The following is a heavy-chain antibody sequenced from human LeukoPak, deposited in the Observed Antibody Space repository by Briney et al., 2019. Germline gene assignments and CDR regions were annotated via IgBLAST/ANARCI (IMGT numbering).Heavy chain of an antibody. CDR2: IWFDGSKQ. CDR1: GFIFSGYG. CDR3: ARFYGDYQAFDI. D-gene: IGHD4-17*01. Sequence: GGSLRLSCAASGFIFSGYGMHWVRQAPGKGLEWVAVIWFDGSKQYYADSVKGRFTISRDNSKNTLSLQMNSLRAEDTAVYYCARFYGDYQAFDIWGQGTLVTVSS. J-gene: IGHJ3*02. V-gene: IGHV3-33*01.